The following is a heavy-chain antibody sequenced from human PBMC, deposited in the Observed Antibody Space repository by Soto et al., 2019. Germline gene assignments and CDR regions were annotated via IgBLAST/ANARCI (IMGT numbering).Heavy chain of an antibody. V-gene: IGHV3-74*03. CDR3: ARGVVVYQQVARGRDRFDP. J-gene: IGHJ5*02. Sequence: EVQLVESGGGLVQPGGSLTLSCAVSGFTLRRYWMHWVRQAPGKGLEWVSRIAGDGTTTTYAASVKGRFTISRDNAKNTVYLHMNRLRVEDRAVYHGARGVVVYQQVARGRDRFDPWGQGTLVTVSS. D-gene: IGHD2-8*02. CDR2: IAGDGTTT. CDR1: GFTLRRYW.